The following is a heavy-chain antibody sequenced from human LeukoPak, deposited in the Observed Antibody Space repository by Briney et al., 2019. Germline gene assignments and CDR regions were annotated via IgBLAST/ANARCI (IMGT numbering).Heavy chain of an antibody. CDR3: AKEGYADAFDI. CDR2: ISYDGSNK. D-gene: IGHD1-1*01. CDR1: GFTFSSYG. J-gene: IGHJ3*02. V-gene: IGHV3-30*18. Sequence: GGSLRLSCGASGFTFSSYGMHWVRQAPAKGLEWVAVISYDGSNKYYAHSVKGRFTISRDNSKNTLYLQMNSLRAEDTAVYYCAKEGYADAFDIWGQGTMVTVSS.